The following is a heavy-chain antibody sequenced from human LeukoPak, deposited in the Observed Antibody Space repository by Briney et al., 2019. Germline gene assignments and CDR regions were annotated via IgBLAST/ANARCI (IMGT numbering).Heavy chain of an antibody. Sequence: GGSLRLSCAASGFTFSSYEMNWVRQAPGKGREWVSYIISSGSTIYYADSVKGRFTISRDNAKNSLYLQMNSLRAEDTAVYYCARDSAADYWGQGTLVTVSS. CDR1: GFTFSSYE. CDR2: IISSGSTI. J-gene: IGHJ4*02. V-gene: IGHV3-48*03. CDR3: ARDSAADY.